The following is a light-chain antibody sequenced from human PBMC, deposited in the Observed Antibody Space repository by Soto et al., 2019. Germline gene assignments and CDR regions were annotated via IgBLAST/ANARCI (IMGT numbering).Light chain of an antibody. Sequence: DIQMTQSPSTLSASVGDRVTITCRASQSISRSLAWYQQKPGKAPSLLIYDASSLEGGVPSRFSGSGFGTEFTLTITNLQPADFPTYYCQQYSDFLISFGPGTTVDFK. V-gene: IGKV1-5*01. CDR1: QSISRS. CDR3: QQYSDFLIS. CDR2: DAS. J-gene: IGKJ3*01.